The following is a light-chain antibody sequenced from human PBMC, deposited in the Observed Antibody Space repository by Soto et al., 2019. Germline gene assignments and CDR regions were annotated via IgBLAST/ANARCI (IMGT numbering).Light chain of an antibody. Sequence: DIQMTQSPSSLSASVGDRVTITCQASPDISTHLNWYQQKPGTAPNLLLYDEYNLQTGVPSRFSGRGSGTDFTFTISSLQPEDMAIYYCQHYAHYPIACGRGTKLDLK. J-gene: IGKJ3*01. V-gene: IGKV1-33*01. CDR1: PDISTH. CDR3: QHYAHYPIA. CDR2: DEY.